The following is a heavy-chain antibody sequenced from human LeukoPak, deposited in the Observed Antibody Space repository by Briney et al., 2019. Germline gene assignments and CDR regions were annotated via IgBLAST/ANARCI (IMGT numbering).Heavy chain of an antibody. J-gene: IGHJ2*01. CDR3: ARENDYGDYGWWYFDL. V-gene: IGHV3-21*01. Sequence: GGSLRLSCAASGFTFSSYSMNWVRQGPGKGLEWVSSISSSSSYIYYADSVKGRFTISRDNAKNSLYLQMNSLRAEDTAVYYCARENDYGDYGWWYFDLWGRGTLVTVSS. CDR1: GFTFSSYS. CDR2: ISSSSSYI. D-gene: IGHD4-17*01.